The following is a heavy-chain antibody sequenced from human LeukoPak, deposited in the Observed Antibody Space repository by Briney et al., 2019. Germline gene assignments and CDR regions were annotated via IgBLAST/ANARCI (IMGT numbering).Heavy chain of an antibody. Sequence: GGSLRLSCAVSGFTFSSYAMSWVRRAPGEGREWVSDISGSGGSTYYADPVEGRFHIPRDNSENTLYLQVNSLRAANTAVYYCAKYHITMVRVVNFYYGMDVWGKGTTVTVSS. D-gene: IGHD3-10*01. J-gene: IGHJ6*04. V-gene: IGHV3-23*01. CDR2: ISGSGGST. CDR3: AKYHITMVRVVNFYYGMDV. CDR1: GFTFSSYA.